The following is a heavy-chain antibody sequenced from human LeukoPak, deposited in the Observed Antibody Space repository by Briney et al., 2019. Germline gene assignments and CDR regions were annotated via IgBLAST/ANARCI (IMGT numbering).Heavy chain of an antibody. D-gene: IGHD5-18*01. V-gene: IGHV4-34*01. CDR1: GGSFSGYY. CDR2: INHSVST. CDR3: ARGVQLWLRPIDY. Sequence: SETLSLTCAVYGGSFSGYYWSWIRQPPGKGLEWIGEINHSVSTNYNPSLKSRVTIPVDTSKNQFSLKLSSVTAADTAVYYCARGVQLWLRPIDYWGQGTLVTVSS. J-gene: IGHJ4*02.